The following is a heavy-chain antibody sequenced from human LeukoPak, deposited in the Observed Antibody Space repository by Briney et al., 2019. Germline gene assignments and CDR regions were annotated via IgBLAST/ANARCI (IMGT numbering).Heavy chain of an antibody. CDR1: GGSVSDYY. CDR3: ARGPFGYVWGSYRQGFDY. CDR2: INHSGST. J-gene: IGHJ4*02. V-gene: IGHV4-34*01. D-gene: IGHD3-16*02. Sequence: SETLSLTCTVSGGSVSDYYWSWIRQPPGKGLEWIGEINHSGSTNYNPSLKSRVTISVDTSKNQFSLKLSSVTAADTAVYYCARGPFGYVWGSYRQGFDYWGQGTLVTVSS.